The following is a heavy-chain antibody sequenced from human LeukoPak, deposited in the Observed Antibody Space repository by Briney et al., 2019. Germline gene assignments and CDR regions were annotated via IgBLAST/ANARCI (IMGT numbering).Heavy chain of an antibody. CDR1: GFMFSTYS. J-gene: IGHJ5*02. V-gene: IGHV3-21*01. CDR3: ARGSSGWSP. D-gene: IGHD6-19*01. Sequence: PGGSLRLSCTASGFMFSTYSMNWVRQASGKGLEWLSSISSSSSYIYYADSVKGRFTISRDNVKNSLYLQMNSLRAEDTAVYYCARGSSGWSPWGQGTLVTVSS. CDR2: ISSSSSYI.